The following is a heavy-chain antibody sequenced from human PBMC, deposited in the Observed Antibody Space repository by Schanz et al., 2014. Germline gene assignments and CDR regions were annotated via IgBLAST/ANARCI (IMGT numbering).Heavy chain of an antibody. CDR1: GFNLRRYS. V-gene: IGHV3-21*01. Sequence: QLVESGGGLVKPGGSLRLSCATSGFNLRRYSMNWVRQAPGGGLEWVSSISATSNFVHYAASVEGRFTVSRDNANNVMYLQMNSLRVGDTAMYYCARDTLWFGDIIDAFDVWGHGTMVTVS. J-gene: IGHJ3*01. CDR3: ARDTLWFGDIIDAFDV. CDR2: ISATSNFV. D-gene: IGHD3-10*01.